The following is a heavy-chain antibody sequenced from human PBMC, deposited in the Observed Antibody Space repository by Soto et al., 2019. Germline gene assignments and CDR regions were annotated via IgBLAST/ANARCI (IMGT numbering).Heavy chain of an antibody. CDR1: GFTFSSYA. D-gene: IGHD6-19*01. J-gene: IGHJ4*02. Sequence: GGSLRLSCAASGFTFSSYAMSWVRQAPGKGLEWVSAISGSGGSTYYADSVKGRFTISRDNSKNTPYLQMNSLRAEDTAVYYCAKDGIAVAGTLWPGPPDYWGQGTLVTVSS. V-gene: IGHV3-23*01. CDR2: ISGSGGST. CDR3: AKDGIAVAGTLWPGPPDY.